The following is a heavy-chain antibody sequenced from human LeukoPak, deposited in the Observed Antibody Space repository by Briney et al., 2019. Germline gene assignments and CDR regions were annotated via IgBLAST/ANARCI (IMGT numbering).Heavy chain of an antibody. CDR1: GYTFIGYY. CDR2: INPNSGGT. Sequence: GASVKVSCKASGYTFIGYYMHWVRQAPGQGLEWMGWINPNSGGTNYAQKFQGRVTMTRDTSISTAYMELSRLRSDDTAVYYCARVLQWQWLGFWFDPWGQGTLVTVSS. V-gene: IGHV1-2*02. D-gene: IGHD6-19*01. CDR3: ARVLQWQWLGFWFDP. J-gene: IGHJ5*02.